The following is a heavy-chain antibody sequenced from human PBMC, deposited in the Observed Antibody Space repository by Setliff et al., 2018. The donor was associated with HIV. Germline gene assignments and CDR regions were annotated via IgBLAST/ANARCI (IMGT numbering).Heavy chain of an antibody. V-gene: IGHV4-59*11. D-gene: IGHD3-3*01. CDR1: GDSISSHY. CDR2: IYYSGST. J-gene: IGHJ4*02. CDR3: TRGPEGVAGGDY. Sequence: PSETLSLTCTVSGDSISSHYWNWIRQPPGKALEWIGYIYYSGSTNYNPSFKSRVTISVDRYKRQFSLNLSSVTAADTAIYYCTRGPEGVAGGDYWGQGILVTVSS.